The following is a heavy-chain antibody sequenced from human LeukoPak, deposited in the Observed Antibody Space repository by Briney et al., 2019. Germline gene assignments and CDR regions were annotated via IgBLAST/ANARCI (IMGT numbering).Heavy chain of an antibody. CDR2: IYYSGST. V-gene: IGHV4-59*12. D-gene: IGHD1-26*01. CDR3: ASVGTSGRWDYFDY. Sequence: PSETLSLTCTVSGGSISSYYWSWIRQPPGKGLEWIGYIYYSGSTNYNPSLKSRVTISVGTSKNQFSLKLSSVTAADTAVYYCASVGTSGRWDYFDYWGQGTLVTVSS. J-gene: IGHJ4*02. CDR1: GGSISSYY.